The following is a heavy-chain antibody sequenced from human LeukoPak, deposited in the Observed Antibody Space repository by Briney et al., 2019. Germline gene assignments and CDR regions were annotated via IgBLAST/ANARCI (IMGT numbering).Heavy chain of an antibody. Sequence: GGSLRLSCAASGFTFDDYAMHWVRQAPGKGLEWVSGISWNSGSIGYADSVKGRFTISRDNAKNSLNLQMNSLRAEDTALYYCVKDLAAAGPEGAFDVWGQGTMVTVSS. V-gene: IGHV3-9*01. J-gene: IGHJ3*01. CDR1: GFTFDDYA. D-gene: IGHD6-13*01. CDR3: VKDLAAAGPEGAFDV. CDR2: ISWNSGSI.